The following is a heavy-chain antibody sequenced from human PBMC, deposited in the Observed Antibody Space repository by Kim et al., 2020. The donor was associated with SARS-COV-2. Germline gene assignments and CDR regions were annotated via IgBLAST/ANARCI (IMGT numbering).Heavy chain of an antibody. CDR3: ARVGELRYIDWLPPQYNWFDP. V-gene: IGHV4-34*01. J-gene: IGHJ5*02. Sequence: SESLSLTCAVYGGSFSGYYWSWIRQPPGKGLEWIGVIYHSGSTNYNPSLKSRVTISVDTSKNQFSLKLSSVTAADTAVYYCARVGELRYIDWLPPQYNWFDPWGHGTLVTVSS. CDR1: GGSFSGYY. CDR2: IYHSGST. D-gene: IGHD3-9*01.